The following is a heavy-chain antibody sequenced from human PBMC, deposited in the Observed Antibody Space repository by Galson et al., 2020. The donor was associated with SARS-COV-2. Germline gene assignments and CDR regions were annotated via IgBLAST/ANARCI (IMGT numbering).Heavy chain of an antibody. CDR2: VYNTGTT. V-gene: IGHV4-39*07. CDR3: ARDATSSGWYNWFDP. Sequence: SQTLSLTCTVSGGPIRSSNYYWGWIRQPPGKGLEWIGSVYNTGTTHYSPSLQRRVTISVDTSKNHFSLILSSVTAADTAMYCCARDATSSGWYNWFDPGGQGTLVTVSS. CDR1: GGPIRSSNYY. J-gene: IGHJ5*02. D-gene: IGHD6-19*01.